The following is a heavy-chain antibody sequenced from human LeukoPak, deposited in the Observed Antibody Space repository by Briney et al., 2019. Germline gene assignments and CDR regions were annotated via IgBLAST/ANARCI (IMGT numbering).Heavy chain of an antibody. CDR2: ISGDGSRT. D-gene: IGHD1-7*01. CDR1: GFTFSSYW. J-gene: IGHJ4*02. V-gene: IGHV3-74*01. CDR3: ARGGWGTAIDY. Sequence: GGSLRLSCAASGFTFSSYWKHWVRQAPGKGLVWVSYISGDGSRTTYADSVKGRFTISRDNAKNTLDLQMNSLRAEDTAVYYCARGGWGTAIDYWAQGTLVTVSS.